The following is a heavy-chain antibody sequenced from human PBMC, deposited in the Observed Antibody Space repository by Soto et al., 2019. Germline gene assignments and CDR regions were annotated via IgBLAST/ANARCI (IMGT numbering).Heavy chain of an antibody. V-gene: IGHV1-18*04. CDR1: GYTFTNHG. CDR2: VSGYNDKT. J-gene: IGHJ4*02. Sequence: QVQLVQSGAELKKPGASVKVSCKASGYTFTNHGISWVRQAPGQGLEWVGWVSGYNDKTKSAQKFQGRVTRTTDTSTNTAYMELRSLRSDDTAVYFCARDFYPVAYFFDYWGQGTLVTVSS. D-gene: IGHD2-21*01. CDR3: ARDFYPVAYFFDY.